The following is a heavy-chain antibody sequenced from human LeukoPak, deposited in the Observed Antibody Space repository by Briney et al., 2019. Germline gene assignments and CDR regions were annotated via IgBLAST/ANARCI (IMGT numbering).Heavy chain of an antibody. CDR1: GFTLTSFD. CDR2: MNPKSGNS. D-gene: IGHD1-26*01. CDR3: ARGLPSIDY. V-gene: IGHV1-8*01. Sequence: ASVKVSCKASGFTLTSFDINWVRQAPGQGLEWMGWMNPKSGNSESTRNFQGRVTMTTDALTSTAYLELRSLTSDDTAVYYCARGLPSIDYWGQGTLVTVSS. J-gene: IGHJ4*02.